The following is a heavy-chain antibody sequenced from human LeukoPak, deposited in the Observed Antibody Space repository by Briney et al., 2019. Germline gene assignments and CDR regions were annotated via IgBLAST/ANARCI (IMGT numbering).Heavy chain of an antibody. J-gene: IGHJ6*03. D-gene: IGHD6-19*01. CDR3: AKEGQWLVHYYYYYYMDV. V-gene: IGHV3-30*02. CDR2: IRYDRRNQ. CDR1: GFTFSSYG. Sequence: GGSLRLSCAASGFTFSSYGMHWVRQAPGKGLEWVAFIRYDRRNQYYADSVKGRFTISRDNSKNTLYLQMNSLRAEDTAVYYCAKEGQWLVHYYYYYYMDVWGKGTTVTISS.